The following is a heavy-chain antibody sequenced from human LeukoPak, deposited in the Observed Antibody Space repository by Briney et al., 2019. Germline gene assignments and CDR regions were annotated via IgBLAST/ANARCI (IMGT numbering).Heavy chain of an antibody. CDR3: ARGVNYYDSSGYYNPAPFDY. V-gene: IGHV3-53*01. J-gene: IGHJ4*02. D-gene: IGHD3-22*01. CDR2: IYSGGST. CDR1: GFTVSSNY. Sequence: QAGGSLRLXCAASGFTVSSNYMSWVRQAPGKGLEWVSVIYSGGSTYYADSVKGRFTISRDNSKNTLYLQMNSLRAEDTAVYYCARGVNYYDSSGYYNPAPFDYWGQGTLVTVSS.